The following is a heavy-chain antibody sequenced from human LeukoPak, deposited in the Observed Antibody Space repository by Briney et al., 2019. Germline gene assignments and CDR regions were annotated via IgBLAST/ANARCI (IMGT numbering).Heavy chain of an antibody. J-gene: IGHJ4*02. CDR1: GFTFSSYA. CDR2: ISYDGSNK. Sequence: GGSLRLSCAASGFTFSSYAMHWVRQAPGKGLEWVAVISYDGSNKYYADSVKGRFTISRDNSKNTLYLQMNSLRAEDMAVYYCARGPGGYCSGASCRPLDYWGQGILVSVSS. V-gene: IGHV3-30-3*01. D-gene: IGHD2-15*01. CDR3: ARGPGGYCSGASCRPLDY.